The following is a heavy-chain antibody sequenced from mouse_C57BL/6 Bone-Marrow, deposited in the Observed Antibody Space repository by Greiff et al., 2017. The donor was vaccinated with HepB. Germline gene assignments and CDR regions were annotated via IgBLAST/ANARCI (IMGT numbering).Heavy chain of an antibody. D-gene: IGHD2-5*01. J-gene: IGHJ4*01. CDR2: IYPGNSDT. CDR1: GYTFTSYW. CDR3: TRPPYYSNPYAMDY. V-gene: IGHV1-5*01. Sequence: EVQRVESGTVLARPGASVKMSCKTSGYTFTSYWMHWVKQRPGQGLEWIGAIYPGNSDTSYNQKFKGKAKLTAVTSASTAYMELSSLTNEDSAVFYCTRPPYYSNPYAMDYWGQGTSVTVSS.